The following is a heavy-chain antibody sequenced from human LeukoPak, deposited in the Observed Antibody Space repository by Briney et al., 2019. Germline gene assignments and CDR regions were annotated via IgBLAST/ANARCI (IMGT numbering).Heavy chain of an antibody. Sequence: GGSLRLSCAASGFTFSSNWMHWVRQAPGKGLEWVAVVSYDGSIKYYADSVKGRFTISRDNSKNTLYLQMNSLRGEDTAVYYCARDGYCSSTSCLDYWGQGTLVTVSS. CDR2: VSYDGSIK. D-gene: IGHD2-2*03. CDR1: GFTFSSNW. CDR3: ARDGYCSSTSCLDY. V-gene: IGHV3-30-3*01. J-gene: IGHJ4*02.